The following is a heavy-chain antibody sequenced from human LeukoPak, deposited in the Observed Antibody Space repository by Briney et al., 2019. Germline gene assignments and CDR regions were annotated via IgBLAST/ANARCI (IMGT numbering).Heavy chain of an antibody. CDR1: GYTFTNYG. CDR3: AGDRQDYYDSSGYFDN. D-gene: IGHD3-22*01. Sequence: ASVKVSCKASGYTFTNYGISWVRQAPGQGLQWMGWISAKNGNTKYAEKFQGRGTMTTDTSTNTAYMELRSLRSDDTAVYYCAGDRQDYYDSSGYFDNWGQGTLVTVSS. J-gene: IGHJ4*02. V-gene: IGHV1-18*01. CDR2: ISAKNGNT.